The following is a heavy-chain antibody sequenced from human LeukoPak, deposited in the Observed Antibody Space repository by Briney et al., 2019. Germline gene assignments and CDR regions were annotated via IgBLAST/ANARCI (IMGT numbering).Heavy chain of an antibody. D-gene: IGHD1-7*01. CDR3: ARVDGNYYFDY. V-gene: IGHV3-72*01. CDR2: TRNKANGYTT. J-gene: IGHJ4*02. CDR1: GFTLSDHY. Sequence: GGSLRLSCAASGFTLSDHYMDWVRQAPGKGLEWVGRTRNKANGYTTEYAASVKGRFTISRDGSNDSLFLQMTSLKTDDTAVYYCARVDGNYYFDYWGQGTLVSVSS.